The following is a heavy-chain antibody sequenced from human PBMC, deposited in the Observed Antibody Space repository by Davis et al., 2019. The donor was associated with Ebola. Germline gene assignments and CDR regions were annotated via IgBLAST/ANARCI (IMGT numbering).Heavy chain of an antibody. Sequence: LRLSCTVSGGSISSGGYYWSWIRQHPGKGLEWIGYIYYSGSTYYNPSLKSRVTISVDTSKNQFSLKLSSVTAADTAVYYCARHCTGGVCFLDYWGQGTLVTVSS. V-gene: IGHV4-31*03. CDR2: IYYSGST. CDR3: ARHCTGGVCFLDY. D-gene: IGHD2-8*02. J-gene: IGHJ4*02. CDR1: GGSISSGGYY.